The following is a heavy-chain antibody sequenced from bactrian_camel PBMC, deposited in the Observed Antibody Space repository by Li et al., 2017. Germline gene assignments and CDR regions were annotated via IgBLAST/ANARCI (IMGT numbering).Heavy chain of an antibody. CDR2: ITSEGVT. CDR1: GAMYAVGC. J-gene: IGHJ4*01. D-gene: IGHD1*01. Sequence: HVQLVESGGGSVQAGGSLRLSCVAPGAMYAVGCIGWFRQASGEEREEVARITSEGVTTYADSVKDRFTISKDNGGKTLYLQMNSLKPEDTAVYYCVREWLYRVGDYWGQGTQVTVS. CDR3: VREWLYRVGDY. V-gene: IGHV3S53*01.